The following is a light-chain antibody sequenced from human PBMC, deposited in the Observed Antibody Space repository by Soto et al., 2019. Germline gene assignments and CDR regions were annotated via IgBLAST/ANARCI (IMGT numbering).Light chain of an antibody. V-gene: IGLV1-40*01. CDR2: GNS. CDR1: SSNIGAGYD. CDR3: QSYDSSVEV. Sequence: QSVLTQPPSVSGAPGQRVTISCTGSSSNIGAGYDVHWYQQLPGTAPKLLIYGNSNRPSGVPDRFSGSKSGTSASLAITGRQAEDEADYYCQSYDSSVEVFGTGTKLTVL. J-gene: IGLJ1*01.